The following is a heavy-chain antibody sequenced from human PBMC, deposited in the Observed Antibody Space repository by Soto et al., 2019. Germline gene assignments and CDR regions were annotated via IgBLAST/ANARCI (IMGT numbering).Heavy chain of an antibody. CDR2: IVYDGSYQ. J-gene: IGHJ3*02. V-gene: IGHV3-33*01. Sequence: QVQLVESGGGVVQPGRSLRLSCAASGFTFSSYAMHWVRQAPGKGLEWVAVIVYDGSYQYCADSVMGRFTISRDNSRNTVFLQMNNLGVEDTAVYYCARDPTNGVTPRSEHAFAIWGHGTMVTVSS. CDR1: GFTFSSYA. D-gene: IGHD3-10*01. CDR3: ARDPTNGVTPRSEHAFAI.